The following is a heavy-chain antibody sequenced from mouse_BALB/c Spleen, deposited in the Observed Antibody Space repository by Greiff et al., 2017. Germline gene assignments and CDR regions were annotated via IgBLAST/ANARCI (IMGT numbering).Heavy chain of an antibody. CDR1: GFSLTSYG. V-gene: IGHV2-9*02. D-gene: IGHD2-10*02. Sequence: VQVVESGPGLVAPSQSLSITCTVSGFSLTSYGVHWVRQPPGKGLEWLGVIWAGGSTNYNSALMSRLSISKDNSKSQVFLKMSRLQTDDTTMYCGGREYAHHEGFAYWGQGTLVTVSA. J-gene: IGHJ3*01. CDR3: GREYAHHEGFAY. CDR2: IWAGGST.